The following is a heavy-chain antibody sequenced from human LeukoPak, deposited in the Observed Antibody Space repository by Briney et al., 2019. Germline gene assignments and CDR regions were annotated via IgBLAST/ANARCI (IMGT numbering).Heavy chain of an antibody. Sequence: GDSLKISCKGSGYSFTSYWIGWVRQMPGKGLEWMGIIYPDDSDTRYSPSFQGQVTISADKSISTAYLQWSSLKASDTAMYYCARRDSSSWANFDYWGQGTLVTVSS. CDR1: GYSFTSYW. CDR3: ARRDSSSWANFDY. D-gene: IGHD6-13*01. CDR2: IYPDDSDT. V-gene: IGHV5-51*01. J-gene: IGHJ4*02.